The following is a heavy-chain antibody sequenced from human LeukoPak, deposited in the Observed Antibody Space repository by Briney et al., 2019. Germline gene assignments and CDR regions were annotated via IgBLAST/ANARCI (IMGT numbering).Heavy chain of an antibody. CDR2: ISGSGGST. V-gene: IGHV3-23*01. J-gene: IGHJ4*02. CDR3: ARDRDSSSWYGVSDY. D-gene: IGHD6-13*01. CDR1: GFTFSSYA. Sequence: GGSLRLSCAASGFTFSSYAMSWVRQAPGKGLEWVSAISGSGGSTYYADSVKGRFTISRDNSKNTLYLQMNSLRAEDTALYHCARDRDSSSWYGVSDYWGQGTLVTVSS.